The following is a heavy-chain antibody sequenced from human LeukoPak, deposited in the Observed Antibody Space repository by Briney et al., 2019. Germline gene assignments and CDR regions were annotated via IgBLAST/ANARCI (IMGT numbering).Heavy chain of an antibody. CDR2: VKKDENEK. D-gene: IGHD3-10*01. CDR1: GFTFSNNW. Sequence: GGPLRLSCAASGFTFSNNWMTWVRQAPGKGLEWVASVKKDENEKYYVDSVKGRFTISRDNAKNSLYLQMNSLRAEDTAVYYCAATSPIYYYGSGSYYNSFDYWGQGTLVTVSS. J-gene: IGHJ4*02. V-gene: IGHV3-7*01. CDR3: AATSPIYYYGSGSYYNSFDY.